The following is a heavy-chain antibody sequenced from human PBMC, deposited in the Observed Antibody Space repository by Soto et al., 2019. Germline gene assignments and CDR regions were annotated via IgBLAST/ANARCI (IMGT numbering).Heavy chain of an antibody. Sequence: ASVKVSCKASGYTFSSYYVHWVRQAPGQGLEWMGRLDPSGGSASYSQKFQGRVTMIRDTSTSTVYMELSSLRSEDTAVYYCAREYCSGGYCYSGSFDTWGQGPPVTVSS. V-gene: IGHV1-46*01. D-gene: IGHD2-15*01. J-gene: IGHJ5*02. CDR2: LDPSGGSA. CDR3: AREYCSGGYCYSGSFDT. CDR1: GYTFSSYY.